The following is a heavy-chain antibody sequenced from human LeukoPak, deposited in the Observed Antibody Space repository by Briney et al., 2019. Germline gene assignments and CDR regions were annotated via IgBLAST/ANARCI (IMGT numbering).Heavy chain of an antibody. Sequence: GGSLRLSCALSGFTFSSYGMQWVRQAPGKGLEWVAVISYDGSNKYYADSVKGRFTISRDNSKNTLYLQMNSLRAEDTAVYYCAKSVRNWRYYFDYWGQGTLVTVSS. V-gene: IGHV3-30*18. CDR2: ISYDGSNK. CDR3: AKSVRNWRYYFDY. J-gene: IGHJ4*02. CDR1: GFTFSSYG. D-gene: IGHD1-20*01.